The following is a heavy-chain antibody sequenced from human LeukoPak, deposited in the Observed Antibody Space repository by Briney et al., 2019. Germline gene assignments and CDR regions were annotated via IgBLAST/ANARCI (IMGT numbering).Heavy chain of an antibody. CDR3: ARVLRIAAAGAYYYGMDV. CDR2: ISAYNGNT. Sequence: WASVTVSCKASGYTFTSYGISWVRQAPGQGLEWMGWISAYNGNTNYAQKLQGRVTMTTDTSTSTAYMELRSLRSDDTAVYYCARVLRIAAAGAYYYGMDVWGQGTTVTVSS. J-gene: IGHJ6*02. CDR1: GYTFTSYG. V-gene: IGHV1-18*01. D-gene: IGHD6-13*01.